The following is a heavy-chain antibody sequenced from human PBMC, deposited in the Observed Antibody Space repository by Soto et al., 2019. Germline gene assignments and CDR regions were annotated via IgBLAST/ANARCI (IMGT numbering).Heavy chain of an antibody. CDR3: ATTSGYDYGSFDY. J-gene: IGHJ4*02. Sequence: QVQLVQSGAEVKKPGSSVKVSCKASGGTFSSYTISWVRQAPGQGLEWMGRIIPILGIANYAQKFQGRVTITADKSTSTAYMELSSLRSEDTAVYYCATTSGYDYGSFDYWAREPWSPSPQ. D-gene: IGHD5-12*01. V-gene: IGHV1-69*02. CDR2: IIPILGIA. CDR1: GGTFSSYT.